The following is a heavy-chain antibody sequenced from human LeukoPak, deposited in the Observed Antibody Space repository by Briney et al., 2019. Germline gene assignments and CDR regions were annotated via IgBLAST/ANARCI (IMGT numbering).Heavy chain of an antibody. V-gene: IGHV4-38-2*02. J-gene: IGHJ6*03. CDR2: IYHSGGT. CDR1: GYSISSGYY. Sequence: SETLSLTCTVSGYSISSGYYWGWIRQPPGKGLEWIGSIYHSGGTYYNPSLKSRVTISVDTSKNQFSLKLSSVTAADTAVYYCARGVGYSSGWYVGYYYYYYMDVWGKGTTVTVSS. D-gene: IGHD6-19*01. CDR3: ARGVGYSSGWYVGYYYYYYMDV.